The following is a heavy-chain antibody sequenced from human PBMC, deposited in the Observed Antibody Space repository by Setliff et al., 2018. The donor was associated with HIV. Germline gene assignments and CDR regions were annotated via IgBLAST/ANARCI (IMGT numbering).Heavy chain of an antibody. D-gene: IGHD6-19*01. CDR3: ARQFRYPNRAVAGVDY. J-gene: IGHJ4*02. CDR1: GGSISSSSYY. CDR2: IYYSGTT. V-gene: IGHV4-39*01. Sequence: WETLSLTCTVSGGSISSSSYYWGWIRQPPGKGLEWIGSIYYSGTTNYNPSLKSRVTISVDTSKNQFSLKLSSVTAADTAIYFCARQFRYPNRAVAGVDYWGQGTLVTVSS.